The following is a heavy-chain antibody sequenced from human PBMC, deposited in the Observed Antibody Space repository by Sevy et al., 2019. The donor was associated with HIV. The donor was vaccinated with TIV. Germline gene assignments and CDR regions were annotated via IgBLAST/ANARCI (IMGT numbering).Heavy chain of an antibody. CDR1: GFTLSNYA. D-gene: IGHD6-13*01. CDR3: AKDWLRPAAGGTVYFDY. Sequence: GGCLRLSCAASGFTLSNYAMHWVRQAPGKGLEWVAFIRYDGSNKSYADSVKGRFTISRDISKNTLYLQMSSLRAEDTAVYYCAKDWLRPAAGGTVYFDYWGQGTLVTVSS. V-gene: IGHV3-30*02. CDR2: IRYDGSNK. J-gene: IGHJ4*02.